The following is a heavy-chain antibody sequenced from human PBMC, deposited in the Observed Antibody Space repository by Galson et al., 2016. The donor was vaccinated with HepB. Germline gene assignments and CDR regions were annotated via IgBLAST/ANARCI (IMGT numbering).Heavy chain of an antibody. V-gene: IGHV3-20*04. J-gene: IGHJ4*02. D-gene: IGHD6-19*01. CDR1: GFTFDDYG. CDR3: TRDWGQWLASTFDY. CDR2: INWSGGIT. Sequence: SLRLSCAASGFTFDDYGMTWVRQAPGKGLEWVSGINWSGGITDYADSVKGRFTISRDNAKNSLYLQMNSLSVEDTALYYCTRDWGQWLASTFDYWGQGTLVTVSS.